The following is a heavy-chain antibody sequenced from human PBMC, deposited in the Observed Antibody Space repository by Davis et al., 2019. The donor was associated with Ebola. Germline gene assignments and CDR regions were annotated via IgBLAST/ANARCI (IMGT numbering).Heavy chain of an antibody. V-gene: IGHV1-69*06. CDR3: ARAGSSGWYLNYYYYGMDV. D-gene: IGHD6-19*01. CDR2: IIPIFGTA. Sequence: AASVKVSCKASGGTFSSYAISWVRQAPGQGLEWMRGIIPIFGTANYAQKFQGRVTITADKSASTAYMELSSLRSEDTAVYYCARAGSSGWYLNYYYYGMDVWGQGTTVTVSS. J-gene: IGHJ6*02. CDR1: GGTFSSYA.